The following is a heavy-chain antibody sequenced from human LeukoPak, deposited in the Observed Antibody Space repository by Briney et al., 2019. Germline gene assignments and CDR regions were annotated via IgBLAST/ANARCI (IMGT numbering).Heavy chain of an antibody. J-gene: IGHJ5*02. V-gene: IGHV4-4*02. CDR1: GGSISSSNW. D-gene: IGHD6-13*01. Sequence: PSETLSLTCAVSGGSISSSNWWSWVRQPPGKGLEWIGEIYHSGSTNYNPSLKSRVTISVDRSKNQFSLKLNSVTAADTAVYYCARGIAASDWFDPWGQGTLVTVSS. CDR3: ARGIAASDWFDP. CDR2: IYHSGST.